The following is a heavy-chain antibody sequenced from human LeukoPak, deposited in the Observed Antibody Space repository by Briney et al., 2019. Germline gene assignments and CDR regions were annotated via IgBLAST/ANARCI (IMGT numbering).Heavy chain of an antibody. V-gene: IGHV4-59*11. CDR2: IHYSGNT. Sequence: SETLSLTCTVSGGSISSHFWTWIRQPPGKGLEWIGYIHYSGNTNYNPSLKSRVSISVDTSKNEFSLKLSSVTAADTAVYYCGRVFVECSRPSCVTWSVPWGQGTLVTVSS. J-gene: IGHJ5*02. CDR1: GGSISSHF. CDR3: GRVFVECSRPSCVTWSVP. D-gene: IGHD2-2*01.